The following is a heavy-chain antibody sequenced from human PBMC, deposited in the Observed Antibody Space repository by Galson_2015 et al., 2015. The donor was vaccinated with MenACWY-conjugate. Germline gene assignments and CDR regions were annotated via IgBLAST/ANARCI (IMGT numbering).Heavy chain of an antibody. CDR3: ARDSDSSLYYNFYCYYMDV. J-gene: IGHJ6*03. Sequence: SLRVSCAASGFTFSSFGMHWVRQAPGKGLEWVAFIRYDGTNKYYADSVKGRVTISRDNSKNTLYLQVNSLRAEDTAVFYCARDSDSSLYYNFYCYYMDVSGKGTTVPVSS. D-gene: IGHD3-22*01. CDR1: GFTFSSFG. V-gene: IGHV3-30*02. CDR2: IRYDGTNK.